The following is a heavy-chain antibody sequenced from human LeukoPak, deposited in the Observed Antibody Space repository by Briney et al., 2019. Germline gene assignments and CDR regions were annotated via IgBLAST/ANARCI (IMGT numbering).Heavy chain of an antibody. J-gene: IGHJ4*02. Sequence: SETLSLTCTVSGGSISSSSYYWGWIRQPPGKGLEWIGSIYYSGSTYYNPSLKSRVTISVDTSKNQFSLKLSSVTAADTAVYYCARGPRVGATNYWGQGTLVTVSS. V-gene: IGHV4-39*07. CDR1: GGSISSSSYY. CDR3: ARGPRVGATNY. CDR2: IYYSGST. D-gene: IGHD1-26*01.